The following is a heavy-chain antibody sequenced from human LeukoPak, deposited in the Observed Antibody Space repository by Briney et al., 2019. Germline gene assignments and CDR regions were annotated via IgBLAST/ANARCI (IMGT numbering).Heavy chain of an antibody. Sequence: SETLSLTCTVSGGSITNYYWSWIRQPAGKGLEWIGRIYTSGSTNYNPSLKSRVTMSVDTSKNQFSLKLSSVTAADTAVYYCARDREYYYGSGSYYTFDPWGQGTLVTVSS. D-gene: IGHD3-10*01. CDR1: GGSITNYY. CDR2: IYTSGST. V-gene: IGHV4-4*07. CDR3: ARDREYYYGSGSYYTFDP. J-gene: IGHJ5*02.